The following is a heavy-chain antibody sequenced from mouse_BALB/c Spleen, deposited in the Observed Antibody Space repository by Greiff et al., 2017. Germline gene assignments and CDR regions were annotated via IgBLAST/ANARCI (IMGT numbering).Heavy chain of an antibody. CDR3: ARGMDY. CDR2: INSNGGST. V-gene: IGHV5-6-3*01. J-gene: IGHJ4*01. CDR1: GFTFSSYG. Sequence: EVHLVESGGGLVQPGGSLKLSCAASGFTFSSYGMSWVRQTPDKRLELVATINSNGGSTYYPDSVKGRFTISRDNAKNTLYLQMSSLKSEDTAMYYCARGMDYWGQGTSVTVSS.